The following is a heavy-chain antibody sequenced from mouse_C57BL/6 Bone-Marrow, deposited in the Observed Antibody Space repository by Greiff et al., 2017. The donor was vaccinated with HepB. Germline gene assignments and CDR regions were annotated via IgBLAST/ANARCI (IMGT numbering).Heavy chain of an antibody. J-gene: IGHJ4*01. CDR1: GFSLTSYA. Sequence: VHLVESGPGLVAPSQSLSITCTVSGFSLTSYAISWVRQPPGKGLEWLGVIWTGGGTNYNSALKSRLSISKDNSKSQVFLKMNSLQTDDTARYYCARGPTVGNYAMDYWGQGTSVTVSS. CDR2: IWTGGGT. CDR3: ARGPTVGNYAMDY. V-gene: IGHV2-9-1*01. D-gene: IGHD1-1*01.